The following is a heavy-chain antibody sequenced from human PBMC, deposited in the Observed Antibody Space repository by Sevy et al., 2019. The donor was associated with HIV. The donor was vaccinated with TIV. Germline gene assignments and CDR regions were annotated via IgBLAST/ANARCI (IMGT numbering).Heavy chain of an antibody. V-gene: IGHV1-69*13. CDR1: GGTFSSYG. Sequence: ASVKVSCKASGGTFSSYGISWVRQAPGQGLEWMGGIIPILGTVNYAQMFQGRVTITADESTKTAYMELSSLRSEDTAMYYCARGGGNGWYYFDYWGQETLVTASS. D-gene: IGHD6-19*01. CDR2: IIPILGTV. J-gene: IGHJ4*02. CDR3: ARGGGNGWYYFDY.